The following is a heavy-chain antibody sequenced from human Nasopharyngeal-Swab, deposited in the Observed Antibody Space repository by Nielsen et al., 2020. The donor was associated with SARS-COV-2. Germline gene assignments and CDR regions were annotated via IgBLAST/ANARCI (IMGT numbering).Heavy chain of an antibody. Sequence: SLKIHCEASGFTFRSYGILWVRQAPGKGLEWVAVISYDGSQKHYGDSVKGRFIISRDRTKNTVYLQMNSLLADDTAVYYCAKDWEEMATNGGFYFDYWGQGILVTVSS. CDR2: ISYDGSQK. CDR1: GFTFRSYG. CDR3: AKDWEEMATNGGFYFDY. V-gene: IGHV3-30*18. D-gene: IGHD5-24*01. J-gene: IGHJ4*02.